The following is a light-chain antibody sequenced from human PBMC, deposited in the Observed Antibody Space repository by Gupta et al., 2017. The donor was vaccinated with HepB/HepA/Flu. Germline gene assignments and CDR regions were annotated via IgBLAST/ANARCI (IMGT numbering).Light chain of an antibody. V-gene: IGKV1-5*03. CDR2: KAS. CDR3: QQYKSDHHPMCI. CDR1: QSISSW. J-gene: IGKJ2*04. Sequence: DIQMTQSPSTLSASVGDRVTITCRASQSISSWLAWYQQKPGKAPKLLIYKASSLESGVTSRSSGSGGGIDGTIPISSLQQEEYENYYCQQYKSDHHPMCIFGQGTKMDIK.